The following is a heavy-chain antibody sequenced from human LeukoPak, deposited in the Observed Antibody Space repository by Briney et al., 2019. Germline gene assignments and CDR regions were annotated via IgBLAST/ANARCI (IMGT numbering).Heavy chain of an antibody. CDR3: AKDGYCSSTSCQFDY. CDR1: GFTFSDYY. J-gene: IGHJ4*02. CDR2: ISSSGSTI. V-gene: IGHV3-11*01. D-gene: IGHD2-2*01. Sequence: GGSLRLSCAASGFTFSDYYMSWIRQAPGKGLEWVSYISSSGSTIYYADSVKGRFTISRDNAKNSLYLQMNSLRAEDTAVYYCAKDGYCSSTSCQFDYWGQGTLVTVSS.